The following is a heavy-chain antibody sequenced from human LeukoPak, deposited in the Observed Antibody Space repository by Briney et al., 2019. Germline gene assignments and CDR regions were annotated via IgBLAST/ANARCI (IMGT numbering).Heavy chain of an antibody. Sequence: SETLSLTCTVSGGSISSYYWSWIRQPPGKGLEWIGYIYYSGSTNYNPSLKSRVTISVDTSKNQFSLKLSSVTAADTAVYYCASFSYYYDSTPFDIWGQGTMVTVSS. CDR1: GGSISSYY. CDR2: IYYSGST. CDR3: ASFSYYYDSTPFDI. D-gene: IGHD3-22*01. J-gene: IGHJ3*02. V-gene: IGHV4-59*01.